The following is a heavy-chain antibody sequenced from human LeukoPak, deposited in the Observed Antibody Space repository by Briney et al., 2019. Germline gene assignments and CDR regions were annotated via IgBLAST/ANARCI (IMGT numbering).Heavy chain of an antibody. D-gene: IGHD2-15*01. V-gene: IGHV3-30*18. Sequence: PGLALRVSCAASVLSFSNYGMHRLRQAPRTGLEGVAVISYDGSNKYYSDSVKSRCTITRDNSKNTLYLQMYRLRADDMAVYYCAKDHTDIVVVVAATRESARWYYFDYWGQGTLVTVSS. J-gene: IGHJ4*02. CDR2: ISYDGSNK. CDR1: VLSFSNYG. CDR3: AKDHTDIVVVVAATRESARWYYFDY.